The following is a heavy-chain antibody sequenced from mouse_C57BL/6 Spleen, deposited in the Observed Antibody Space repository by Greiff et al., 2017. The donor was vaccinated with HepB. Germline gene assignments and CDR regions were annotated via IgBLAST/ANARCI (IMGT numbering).Heavy chain of an antibody. D-gene: IGHD2-5*01. J-gene: IGHJ3*01. V-gene: IGHV1-42*01. CDR3: ARRGHSNSFAY. CDR2: INPGTVGT. CDR1: GYSFTGYY. Sequence: VQLLESGPELVKPGASVTISCKASGYSFTGYYMNWVKQSPEKSLEWIGEINPGTVGTTYNQKFKAKTTLTVDKSSSTAYMQLKSLTSEDSAVYYCARRGHSNSFAYWGQGTLVTVSA.